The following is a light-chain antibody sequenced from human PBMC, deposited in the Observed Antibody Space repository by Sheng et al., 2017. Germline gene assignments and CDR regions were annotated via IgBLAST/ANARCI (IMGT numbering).Light chain of an antibody. CDR3: QQYNDLYT. J-gene: IGKJ2*01. CDR1: HSVGLN. V-gene: IGKV3-15*01. CDR2: VAS. Sequence: EVVMTQSPATLSVSPGEGVTLSCRASHSVGLNVAWYQQKPGQTPRLLIYVASTRATGVPDRFSGSGSGTEFTLTISSLQSEDFAVYYCQQYNDLYTFGQGTKLEI.